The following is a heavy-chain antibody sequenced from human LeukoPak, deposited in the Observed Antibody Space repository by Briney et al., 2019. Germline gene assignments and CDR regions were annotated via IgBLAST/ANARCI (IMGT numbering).Heavy chain of an antibody. Sequence: SETLSLTCTVSGGSITSYYWSWIRQPPGKGLEWIGYIYYSGSTNYNPSLKSRVTISVDTSKNQFSLKLSSVTAADTAVYYYARTGYSYGLNWFDPWGQGTLVTVSS. CDR3: ARTGYSYGLNWFDP. V-gene: IGHV4-59*08. J-gene: IGHJ5*02. CDR2: IYYSGST. CDR1: GGSITSYY. D-gene: IGHD5-18*01.